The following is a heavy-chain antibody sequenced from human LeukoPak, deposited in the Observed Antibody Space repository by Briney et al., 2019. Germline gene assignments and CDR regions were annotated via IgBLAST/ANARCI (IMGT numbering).Heavy chain of an antibody. V-gene: IGHV3-30*02. CDR1: GFTFSSYG. Sequence: PGGSLRLSCAASGFTFSSYGMHWVRQAPGKGLEWVAFIRYDGSNKYYADSVKGRFTISRDNSKNTLYLQMNSLRAEDTAVYYCARAQERRRVRQVLDYWGQGTLVIVSA. J-gene: IGHJ4*02. D-gene: IGHD6-25*01. CDR2: IRYDGSNK. CDR3: ARAQERRRVRQVLDY.